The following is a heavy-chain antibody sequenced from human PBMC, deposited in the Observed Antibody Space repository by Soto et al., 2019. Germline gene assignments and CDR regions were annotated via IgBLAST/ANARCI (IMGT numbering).Heavy chain of an antibody. CDR1: GFTFSSYA. V-gene: IGHV3-23*01. J-gene: IGHJ5*02. CDR2: ISGSGGST. CDR3: AKNRDRGTIFGVVIWFSGWFDP. Sequence: GGSLRPSCAASGFTFSSYAMSWVRQAPGKGLEWVSAISGSGGSTYYADSVKGRFTISRDNSKNTLYLQMNSLRAEDTAVYYCAKNRDRGTIFGVVIWFSGWFDPWGQGTLVTVSS. D-gene: IGHD3-3*01.